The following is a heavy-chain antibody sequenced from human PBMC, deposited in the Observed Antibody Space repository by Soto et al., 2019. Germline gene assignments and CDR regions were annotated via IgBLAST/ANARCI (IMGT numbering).Heavy chain of an antibody. CDR2: INAGNGNT. J-gene: IGHJ3*02. Sequence: GASVKVSCKASGYTFTSYAMHWVRQAPGQRLEWMGWINAGNGNTKYSQKFQGRVTITRDTSASTAYMELSSLRSEDTAVYYCVVEIAAAGIAAFDIWGQGTMVTVSS. V-gene: IGHV1-3*01. CDR3: VVEIAAAGIAAFDI. CDR1: GYTFTSYA. D-gene: IGHD6-13*01.